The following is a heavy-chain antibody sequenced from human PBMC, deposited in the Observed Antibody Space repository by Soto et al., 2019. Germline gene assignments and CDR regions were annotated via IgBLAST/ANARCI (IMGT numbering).Heavy chain of an antibody. CDR1: GGSISSSSYY. CDR2: IYYSGRT. Sequence: QLQLQESGPGLVKPSETLSLTCTVSGGSISSSSYYWGWIRQPPGKGLEWIGSIYYSGRTYYNPSLKSRVTISVDPSKNQFSLKLSSVTAADTAVYYCARSMTTVVTLDYWGPGTLVTVSS. D-gene: IGHD4-4*01. J-gene: IGHJ4*02. CDR3: ARSMTTVVTLDY. V-gene: IGHV4-39*01.